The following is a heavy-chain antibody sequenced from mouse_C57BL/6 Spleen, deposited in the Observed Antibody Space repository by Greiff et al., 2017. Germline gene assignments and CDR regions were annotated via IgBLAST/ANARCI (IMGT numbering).Heavy chain of an antibody. CDR1: GFTFSSYG. CDR2: ISSGGSYT. Sequence: EVKVVESGGDLVKPGGSLKLSCAASGFTFSSYGMSWVRQTPDKRLEWVATISSGGSYTYYPDSVKGRFTISRDNAKNTLYLQMSSLKSEDTAMYYCARRDGNYTLFDYWGQGTTLTVSS. J-gene: IGHJ2*01. V-gene: IGHV5-6*02. D-gene: IGHD2-1*01. CDR3: ARRDGNYTLFDY.